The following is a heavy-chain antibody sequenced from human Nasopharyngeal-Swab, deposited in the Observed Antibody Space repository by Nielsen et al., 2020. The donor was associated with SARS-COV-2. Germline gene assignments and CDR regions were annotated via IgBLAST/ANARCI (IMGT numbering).Heavy chain of an antibody. J-gene: IGHJ5*02. CDR1: GFTFSSYA. CDR2: ISGSGGST. Sequence: GESLKISCAASGFTFSSYAMSWVRQAPGKELEWVSAISGSGGSTYYADSVKGRFTISRDNSKNPLYLQMNSLRAEDTAVYYCAGNMVRGVIFVRGFDPWGQGTLVTVSS. V-gene: IGHV3-23*01. D-gene: IGHD3-10*01. CDR3: AGNMVRGVIFVRGFDP.